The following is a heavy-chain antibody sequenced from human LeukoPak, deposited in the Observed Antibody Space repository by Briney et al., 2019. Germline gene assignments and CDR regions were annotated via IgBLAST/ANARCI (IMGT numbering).Heavy chain of an antibody. CDR2: IRYDGSNK. CDR3: AKDESGGGWFGELLPYYYYYGMDV. Sequence: GGSLRLSCAASGFTFSSYGMHWVRQAPGKGLEWVAFIRYDGSNKYYADSMKGRFTISRDNSKNTLYLQMNSLRAEDTAVYYCAKDESGGGWFGELLPYYYYYGMDVWGQGTTVTVSS. V-gene: IGHV3-30*02. J-gene: IGHJ6*02. D-gene: IGHD3-10*01. CDR1: GFTFSSYG.